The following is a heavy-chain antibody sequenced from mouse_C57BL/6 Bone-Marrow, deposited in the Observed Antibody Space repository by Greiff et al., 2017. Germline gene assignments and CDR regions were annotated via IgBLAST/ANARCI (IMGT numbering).Heavy chain of an antibody. CDR3: ARKDGYEVYYFDY. CDR2: IYPRDGST. J-gene: IGHJ2*01. CDR1: GYTFTSYD. Sequence: VQLQQSGPELVKPGASVKLSCKASGYTFTSYDINWVKQRPGQGLEWIGWIYPRDGSTKYNEKFKGKATLTVDTSSSTAYMELHSLTSEDSAVYFCARKDGYEVYYFDYWGQGTTLTVSS. V-gene: IGHV1-85*01. D-gene: IGHD2-2*01.